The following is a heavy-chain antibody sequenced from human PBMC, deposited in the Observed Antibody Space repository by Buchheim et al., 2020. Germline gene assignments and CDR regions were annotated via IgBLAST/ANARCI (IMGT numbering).Heavy chain of an antibody. CDR1: GFTFSSYG. Sequence: VQLVESGGGVVQPGRSLRLSCAASGFTFSSYGMHWVRQAPGKGLEWVAVIWYDGSNKYYADSVKGRFTISRDNSKNTLYLQMNSLRAEDTAVYYCARDSSSSSYYYYYGMDVWGQGTT. CDR3: ARDSSSSSYYYYYGMDV. J-gene: IGHJ6*02. CDR2: IWYDGSNK. D-gene: IGHD6-6*01. V-gene: IGHV3-33*01.